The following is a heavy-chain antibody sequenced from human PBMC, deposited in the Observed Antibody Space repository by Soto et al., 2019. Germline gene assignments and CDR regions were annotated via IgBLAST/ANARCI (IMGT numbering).Heavy chain of an antibody. CDR3: ARDHRSAYGRHSHAMDV. D-gene: IGHD6-19*01. CDR1: GFSLGDYD. V-gene: IGHV3-33*01. J-gene: IGHJ6*02. Sequence: GGSLRLSCAASGFSLGDYDMYWVRQAPGKGLEWVAVIWYDATNKDYVDSVKGRFAISRDNSNNTLFLQMNSLRAEDTAVYYCARDHRSAYGRHSHAMDVWGQGTTVTVSS. CDR2: IWYDATNK.